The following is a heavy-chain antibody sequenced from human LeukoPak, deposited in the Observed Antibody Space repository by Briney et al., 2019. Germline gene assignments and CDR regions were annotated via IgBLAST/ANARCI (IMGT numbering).Heavy chain of an antibody. Sequence: PGGSLRLSCAASGFTFSSYEMKWVRQAPGKGLEWVSYISSSGRTRNYADSVKGRFAISRDNANNSLFLHMNSLRAEDTAVYYCAREALGLGSWGQGTLVTVSS. CDR3: AREALGLGS. CDR1: GFTFSSYE. CDR2: ISSSGRTR. V-gene: IGHV3-48*03. D-gene: IGHD1-26*01. J-gene: IGHJ4*02.